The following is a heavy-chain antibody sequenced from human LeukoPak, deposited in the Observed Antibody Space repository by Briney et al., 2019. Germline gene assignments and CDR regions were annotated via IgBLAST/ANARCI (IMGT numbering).Heavy chain of an antibody. CDR1: GYTLTELS. Sequence: ASVKVSCKVSGYTLTELSMHWVRQAPGKGLEWMGGFDPEDGETIYAQKFQGRVTMTEDTSTDTAYMELSSLRSEGTAVYYCANIAVVPAATEVDNWFDPWGQGTLVTVSS. D-gene: IGHD2-2*01. J-gene: IGHJ5*02. CDR3: ANIAVVPAATEVDNWFDP. V-gene: IGHV1-24*01. CDR2: FDPEDGET.